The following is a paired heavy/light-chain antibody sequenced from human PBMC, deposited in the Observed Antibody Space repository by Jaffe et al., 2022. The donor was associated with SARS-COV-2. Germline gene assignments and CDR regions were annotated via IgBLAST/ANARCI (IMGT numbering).Light chain of an antibody. Sequence: EIVMTQSPVTLSVSPGERATLSCRASQSVGSNVAWYQQKPGQAPRLLIYGASTRATGIPARFSGSGSGTEFTLTISSPQSEDFAVYYCQQYNNWPLSFGGGTKAEIK. CDR2: GAS. CDR1: QSVGSN. CDR3: QQYNNWPLS. J-gene: IGKJ4*01. V-gene: IGKV3-15*01.
Heavy chain of an antibody. Sequence: VQLVESGGGLVQPGESLRLSCAGSGFIFSKYGMTWVRQAPGKGLEWVSVITASGDTVYADSVKGRFTISRDNSKDTLYLQMYSLRDEDTATYYCAKRQDLGDYYTNWFDSWGQGTLVTVSP. V-gene: IGHV3-23*04. CDR3: AKRQDLGDYYTNWFDS. CDR2: ITASGDTV. J-gene: IGHJ5*01. D-gene: IGHD3-3*01. CDR1: GFIFSKYG.